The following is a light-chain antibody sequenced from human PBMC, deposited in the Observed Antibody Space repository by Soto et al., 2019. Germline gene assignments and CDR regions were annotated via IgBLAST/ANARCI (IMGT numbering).Light chain of an antibody. J-gene: IGKJ3*01. CDR2: GAS. V-gene: IGKV3-20*01. CDR3: QQYGSSPFP. CDR1: QSVSSSY. Sequence: EIVLTQSPGTLSLSPGERATLSCRASQSVSSSYLAWYQQKPGQAPRLLIYGASSRATGIPDRFSGSGSGTDFTLTISRLEPEEFAVYYCQQYGSSPFPFGPGTKVDIK.